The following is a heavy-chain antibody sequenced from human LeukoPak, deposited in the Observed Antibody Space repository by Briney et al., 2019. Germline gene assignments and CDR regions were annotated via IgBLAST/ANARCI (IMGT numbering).Heavy chain of an antibody. V-gene: IGHV3-48*01. CDR1: GFTFSTYS. J-gene: IGHJ4*02. Sequence: GGSLRLSCAASGFTFSTYSMNWVRQAPGKGLEWVSYISSSSRTIYYADSVKGRFTISRDNSKNTLYLQMNSLRAEDTAVYYCAKEGWSRGAYDYWGQGTLVTVSS. D-gene: IGHD3-10*01. CDR3: AKEGWSRGAYDY. CDR2: ISSSSRTI.